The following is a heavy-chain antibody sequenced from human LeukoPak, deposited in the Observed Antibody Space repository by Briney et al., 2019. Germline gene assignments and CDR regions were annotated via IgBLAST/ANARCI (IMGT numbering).Heavy chain of an antibody. CDR3: ARLGSTRTSYYYYYGMDV. V-gene: IGHV4-34*01. D-gene: IGHD2-2*01. Sequence: SETLSLTCAVYGGSFSGYYWSWIRQPPGKGLEWIGGINHSGSTNYNPSLKSRVTISVDTSKNQFSLKLSSVTAADTAVYYCARLGSTRTSYYYYYGMDVWGQGTTVTVSS. CDR1: GGSFSGYY. J-gene: IGHJ6*02. CDR2: INHSGST.